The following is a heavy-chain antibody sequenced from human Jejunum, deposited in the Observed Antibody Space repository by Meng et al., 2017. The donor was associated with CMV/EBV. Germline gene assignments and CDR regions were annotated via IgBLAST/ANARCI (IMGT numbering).Heavy chain of an antibody. CDR1: GGSIGSGDYY. V-gene: IGHV4-30-4*01. Sequence: VRLLESGPGLVKPSQTLSLTCSVSGGSIGSGDYYWSWIRQSPEKGLEWIGFIYYSGASYSTPSLRSRVTMSMDTSTNQFSLRLNSVTAADTGVYFCARDRGYSSGWGVFDYWGRGTLVTVSS. CDR2: IYYSGAS. J-gene: IGHJ4*02. CDR3: ARDRGYSSGWGVFDY. D-gene: IGHD6-19*01.